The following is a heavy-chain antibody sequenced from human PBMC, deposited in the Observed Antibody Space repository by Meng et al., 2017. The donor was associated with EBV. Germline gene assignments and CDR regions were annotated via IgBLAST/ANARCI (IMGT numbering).Heavy chain of an antibody. CDR2: INTYSGKA. CDR1: GYTFRNYA. V-gene: IGHV7-4-1*02. CDR3: ARGVEENGSHYPFDS. J-gene: IGHJ4*02. Sequence: GQLLQSGSEGKRPGASVKVSCKVSGYTFRNYAINWMRQVPGQGLEWMGWINTYSGKATFAQGFTGRFVFSLDTPVTTAHLQISGLKTEDSAVYYCARGVEENGSHYPFDSWGQGTLVTVSS. D-gene: IGHD1-1*01.